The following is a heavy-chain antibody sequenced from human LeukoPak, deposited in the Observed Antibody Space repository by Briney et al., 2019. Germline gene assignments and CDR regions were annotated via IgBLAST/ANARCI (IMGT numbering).Heavy chain of an antibody. CDR1: GYTFSGYY. CDR2: INPNSGGT. CDR3: AGEGEGSWNRPGGYYYYGMDV. Sequence: ASVKVSCKASGYTFSGYYMHWVRQAPGQGLEWMGWINPNSGGTNYAQKFQDRVTMTRDTSISTAYMELSRLRSDDTAVYYCAGEGEGSWNRPGGYYYYGMDVWGQGTTVTVSS. V-gene: IGHV1-2*02. D-gene: IGHD1-1*01. J-gene: IGHJ6*02.